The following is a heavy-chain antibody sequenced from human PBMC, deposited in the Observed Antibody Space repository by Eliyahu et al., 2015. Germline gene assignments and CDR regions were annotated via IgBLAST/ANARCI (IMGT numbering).Heavy chain of an antibody. D-gene: IGHD6-13*01. Sequence: EVQLVESGGGLVQPGGSLRLSCAASGFTFRSYAMSWVRQAPGKGLEWVSGISGNGGSTYYTGSVKGRFTISRDNSKNTLYLQMISLRAEDTAVYYCAKDTYYTSSPNWGQGTLVTVSS. CDR3: AKDTYYTSSPN. V-gene: IGHV3-23*04. J-gene: IGHJ4*01. CDR2: ISGNGGST. CDR1: GFTFRSYA.